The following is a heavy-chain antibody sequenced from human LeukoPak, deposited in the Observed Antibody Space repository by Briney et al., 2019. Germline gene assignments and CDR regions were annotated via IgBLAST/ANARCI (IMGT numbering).Heavy chain of an antibody. Sequence: SETLSLTCTVSGGSISSHYWSWIRQPPGKGLEWIGYIYYSGSTNYNPSLKSRVTISVGTSKNQFSLKLSSVTAADTAVYYCARTYYDFWSGLSGYYYYMDVWGKGTTVTVSS. CDR1: GGSISSHY. J-gene: IGHJ6*03. V-gene: IGHV4-59*11. D-gene: IGHD3-3*01. CDR3: ARTYYDFWSGLSGYYYYMDV. CDR2: IYYSGST.